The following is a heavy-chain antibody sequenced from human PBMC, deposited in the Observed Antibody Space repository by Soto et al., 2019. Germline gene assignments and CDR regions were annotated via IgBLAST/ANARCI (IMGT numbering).Heavy chain of an antibody. D-gene: IGHD5-12*01. J-gene: IGHJ4*02. V-gene: IGHV3-23*01. Sequence: EVQLLESGGGLVQPGGSLRLSCAASGFTFSSDAMSWVRQTPGKGLEWVSGISGSGGSIYYADSVKGRFTISRDNYMVYLQMNSLRDEDTVLYYRAKGMATIVYCGQGTLVTVSS. CDR3: AKGMATIVY. CDR2: ISGSGGSI. CDR1: GFTFSSDA.